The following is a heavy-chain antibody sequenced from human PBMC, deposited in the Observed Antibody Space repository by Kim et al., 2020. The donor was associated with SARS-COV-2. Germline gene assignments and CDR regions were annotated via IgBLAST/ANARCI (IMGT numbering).Heavy chain of an antibody. CDR1: GFTFSSYW. V-gene: IGHV3-7*01. CDR3: ARDPRVGATTGWVDY. J-gene: IGHJ4*02. D-gene: IGHD1-26*01. CDR2: IKQDGSEK. Sequence: GGSLRLSCAASGFTFSSYWMSWVRQAPGKGLEWVANIKQDGSEKYYVDSVKGRFTISRDNAKNSLYLQMNSLRAEDTAVYYCARDPRVGATTGWVDYWGQGTLVTVSS.